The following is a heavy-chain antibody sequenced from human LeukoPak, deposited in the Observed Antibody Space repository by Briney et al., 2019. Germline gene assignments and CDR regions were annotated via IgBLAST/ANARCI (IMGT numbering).Heavy chain of an antibody. CDR3: VKSAGRNGGN. CDR1: GFTFTDWY. V-gene: IGHV3-11*06. CDR2: ISSSSSDT. D-gene: IGHD1-26*01. Sequence: GGSLRLSCAASGFTFTDWYMSWIRQAPGKGMQWLSYISSSSSDTSYAVSVRGRFTISRDNAKKSVYLQMNRLRAEDTAIYYCVKSAGRNGGNWGQGTLVTVSS. J-gene: IGHJ4*02.